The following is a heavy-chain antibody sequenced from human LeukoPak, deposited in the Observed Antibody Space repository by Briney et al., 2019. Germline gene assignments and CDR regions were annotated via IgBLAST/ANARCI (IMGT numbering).Heavy chain of an antibody. D-gene: IGHD2-2*01. CDR2: IAHDGRDK. CDR3: AKDPARSAAYYFDY. Sequence: PGGSLRLSCAASGFTFGSFAMHWVRQAPGKGLEWVAVIAHDGRDKHYADSMKGRFAISRDNSKNTLYLQMDSLRAEDTAVYYCAKDPARSAAYYFDYWGQGTLVTVSS. J-gene: IGHJ4*02. V-gene: IGHV3-30*18. CDR1: GFTFGSFA.